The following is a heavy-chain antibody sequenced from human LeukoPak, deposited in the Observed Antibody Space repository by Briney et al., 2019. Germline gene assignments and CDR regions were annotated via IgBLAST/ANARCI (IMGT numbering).Heavy chain of an antibody. Sequence: GGSLRLSCAASGLTFRSYWMHWVRQAPGKGLVCVSRIKSDGSSTSYADSVKGRFTISRDDAKNTLCLQMNSLRAEDTAVYYCARAYNSHFDYWGQGALVTVSS. V-gene: IGHV3-74*01. J-gene: IGHJ4*02. CDR3: ARAYNSHFDY. CDR1: GLTFRSYW. CDR2: IKSDGSST. D-gene: IGHD1-1*01.